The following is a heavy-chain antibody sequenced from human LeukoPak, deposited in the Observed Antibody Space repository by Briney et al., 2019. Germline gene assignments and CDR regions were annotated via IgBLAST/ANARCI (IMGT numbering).Heavy chain of an antibody. CDR2: INLDPNTI. CDR1: GFTFSNYR. J-gene: IGHJ4*02. CDR3: ARDVSVNKVTTPFDH. Sequence: PGGSLRLSCEASGFTFSNYRMHWVRQAPGKGLEWISYINLDPNTIYYADSVKGRFTISRDNAKQSLYLQMNSLRVEDTAIYYCARDVSVNKVTTPFDHWGQGTLVTVAP. V-gene: IGHV3-48*04. D-gene: IGHD1/OR15-1a*01.